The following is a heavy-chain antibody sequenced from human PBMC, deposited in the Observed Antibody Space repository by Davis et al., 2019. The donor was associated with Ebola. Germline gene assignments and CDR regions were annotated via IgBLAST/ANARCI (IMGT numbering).Heavy chain of an antibody. CDR3: ARVRDSYGYVSFDY. Sequence: SVKVSCKASVGTFSSYAISWVRQAPGQGLEWMGGIIPIFGTANYAQKFHGRVTITADESTSTAYMELSSLRSEDTAVYYCARVRDSYGYVSFDYWGQGTLVTVSS. D-gene: IGHD5-18*01. J-gene: IGHJ4*02. CDR1: VGTFSSYA. CDR2: IIPIFGTA. V-gene: IGHV1-69*13.